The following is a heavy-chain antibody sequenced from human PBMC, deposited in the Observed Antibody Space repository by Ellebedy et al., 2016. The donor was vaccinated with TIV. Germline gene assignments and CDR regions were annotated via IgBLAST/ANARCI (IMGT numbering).Heavy chain of an antibody. D-gene: IGHD6-13*01. CDR2: IIPILGIA. J-gene: IGHJ6*02. V-gene: IGHV1-69*04. CDR1: GGIFSSYA. Sequence: AASVQVSCKASGGIFSSYAISWVRQPPRQGLEWMGRIIPILGIAKYAQKFQGRVTITADKSTSTAYMELSSLRSEETAVYYCARDRDSSSWYFGGYYYYGMDVWGQGTTVTVSS. CDR3: ARDRDSSSWYFGGYYYYGMDV.